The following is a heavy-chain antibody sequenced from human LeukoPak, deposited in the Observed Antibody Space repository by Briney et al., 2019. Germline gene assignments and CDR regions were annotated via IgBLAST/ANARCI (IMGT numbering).Heavy chain of an antibody. V-gene: IGHV3-9*01. CDR1: GFTFDDYA. D-gene: IGHD4-23*01. CDR2: ISWNSGTI. J-gene: IGHJ4*02. Sequence: PGGSLRLSCAASGFTFDDYAMHWVRQAPGKGLEWVSGISWNSGTIGYAGSVKGRFTISRDNAKNSLHLQMNSLRAEDTALYYCAKGRAYGGDFYYFDYWGQGTLVTVSS. CDR3: AKGRAYGGDFYYFDY.